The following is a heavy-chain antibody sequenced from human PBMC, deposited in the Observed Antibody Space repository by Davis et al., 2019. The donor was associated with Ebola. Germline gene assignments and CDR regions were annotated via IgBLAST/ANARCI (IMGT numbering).Heavy chain of an antibody. CDR2: LRSSGSTF. D-gene: IGHD3-10*02. CDR3: ARSTIEMFVGAPDF. Sequence: GGSLRLSCAASGFTFSDYYMIWIRQAPGKGLEWVSYLRSSGSTFYYADSVKGRFTVSRDNAKNSLYLQMNSLRAEDTAVYYCARSTIEMFVGAPDFWGQGTLVTVSS. V-gene: IGHV3-11*01. CDR1: GFTFSDYY. J-gene: IGHJ4*02.